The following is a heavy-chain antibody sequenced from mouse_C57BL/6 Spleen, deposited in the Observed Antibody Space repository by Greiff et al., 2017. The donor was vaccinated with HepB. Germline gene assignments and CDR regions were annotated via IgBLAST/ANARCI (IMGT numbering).Heavy chain of an antibody. J-gene: IGHJ4*01. CDR1: GFSLTSYG. Sequence: VKVVESGPGLVAPSQSLSITCTVSGFSLTSYGVHWVRQPPGKGLEWLVVIWSDGSTTYNSALKSRLSISKDNSKSQVFLKMNSLQTDDTAMYYCARHYGSYYAMDYWGQGTSVTVSS. CDR2: IWSDGST. CDR3: ARHYGSYYAMDY. V-gene: IGHV2-6-1*01. D-gene: IGHD1-1*01.